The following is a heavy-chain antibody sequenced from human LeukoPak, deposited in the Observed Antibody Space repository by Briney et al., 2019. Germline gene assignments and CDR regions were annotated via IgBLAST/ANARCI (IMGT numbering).Heavy chain of an antibody. D-gene: IGHD3-3*01. CDR1: GGSINSYY. J-gene: IGHJ6*03. CDR2: IYTSGNT. Sequence: SETLSLTCTVSGGSINSYYWSWIRQPAGKGLEGIGRIYTSGNTNYNPSLKSRVTMSVDTSKNQFSLKLSSVTAADTAVYYCARGSKDFWSGYYAGLDYYYMDVWGKGTTVTVSS. V-gene: IGHV4-4*07. CDR3: ARGSKDFWSGYYAGLDYYYMDV.